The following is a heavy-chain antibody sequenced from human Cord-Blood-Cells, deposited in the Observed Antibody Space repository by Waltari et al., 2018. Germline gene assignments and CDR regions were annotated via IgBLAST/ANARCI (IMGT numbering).Heavy chain of an antibody. CDR2: IRSKAYGGTT. V-gene: IGHV3-49*04. J-gene: IGHJ4*02. CDR1: GLTFGDYA. Sequence: EVQLVESGGGLVQPGRSLRLSCTASGLTFGDYAMSWVRQAPGKGLEWVGFIRSKAYGGTTEYAASVKGRFTISRDDSKSIAYLQMNSLKTEDTAVYYCTRARSSGFYDYWGQGTLVTVSS. CDR3: TRARSSGFYDY. D-gene: IGHD3-10*01.